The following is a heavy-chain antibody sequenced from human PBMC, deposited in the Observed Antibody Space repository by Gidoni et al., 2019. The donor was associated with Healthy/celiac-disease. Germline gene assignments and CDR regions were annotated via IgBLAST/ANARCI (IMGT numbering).Heavy chain of an antibody. CDR2: IWYDGSNK. V-gene: IGHV3-33*01. Sequence: QAQLVEPGGGVVQPGRYLRVSGASSGFTFSSYGLHCVRQAPGKGLEWVAVIWYDGSNKYYADSVKGRFTISRDNSKNTLYLQINSLRAEDTAVYYCAASPDSSGWAYYFDYWGQGTLVTVSS. D-gene: IGHD6-19*01. CDR1: GFTFSSYG. J-gene: IGHJ4*02. CDR3: AASPDSSGWAYYFDY.